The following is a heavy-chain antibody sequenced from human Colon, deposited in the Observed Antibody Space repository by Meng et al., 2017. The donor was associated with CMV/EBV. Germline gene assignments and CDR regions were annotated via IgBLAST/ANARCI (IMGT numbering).Heavy chain of an antibody. CDR1: GYTFRSHA. V-gene: IGHV3-23*01. D-gene: IGHD3-10*01. CDR3: ARDVGSGSYQPHHYYGLDL. J-gene: IGHJ6*02. CDR2: LGSDGSAI. Sequence: GESLKISCTGSGYTFRSHAMTWVRQAPGKGLEWVSSLGSDGSAIYTTDSVKGRFTISRDNSKNTLYLQMNSLRAEDTALYYCARDVGSGSYQPHHYYGLDLWGPGTTVTVSS.